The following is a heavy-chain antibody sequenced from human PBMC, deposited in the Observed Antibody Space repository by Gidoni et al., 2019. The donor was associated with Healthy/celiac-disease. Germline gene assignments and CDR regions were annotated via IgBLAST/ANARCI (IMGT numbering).Heavy chain of an antibody. D-gene: IGHD3-22*01. CDR3: ARGPPGNYDSKVWYFDY. V-gene: IGHV1-69*02. CDR2: IIPILGIA. J-gene: IGHJ4*02. Sequence: QVQLVQSGAEVKKPGSSVKVSCKASGATFSSYTISWVRQAPGQGLEWMGRIIPILGIANYAQKFQGRVTITADKSTSTAYMELSSLRSEDTAVYYCARGPPGNYDSKVWYFDYWGQGTLVTVSS. CDR1: GATFSSYT.